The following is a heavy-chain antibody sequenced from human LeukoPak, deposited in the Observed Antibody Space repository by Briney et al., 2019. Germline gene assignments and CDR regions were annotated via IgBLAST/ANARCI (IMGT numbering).Heavy chain of an antibody. D-gene: IGHD3-10*01. Sequence: GGSLRLSCAASGFTFSTYWMSWVRQAPGKGLEWVANIKQDGSEKYYVDSVKGRFTISRDNAKKSLYLQMNSLRVEDTTVYYCARVRNYHDSGSYHYYFDCWGQGTLVTVSS. CDR2: IKQDGSEK. CDR3: ARVRNYHDSGSYHYYFDC. J-gene: IGHJ4*02. CDR1: GFTFSTYW. V-gene: IGHV3-7*04.